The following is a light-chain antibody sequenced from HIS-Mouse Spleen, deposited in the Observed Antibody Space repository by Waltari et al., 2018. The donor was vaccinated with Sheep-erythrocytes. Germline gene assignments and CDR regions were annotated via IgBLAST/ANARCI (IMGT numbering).Light chain of an antibody. CDR1: SSDVGGYNY. V-gene: IGLV2-11*01. J-gene: IGLJ1*01. CDR2: DVR. CDR3: CSYAGSYNYV. Sequence: QSALTQPRSVSGSPGQSVTISCTGTSSDVGGYNYVTWYPQHPGKAPKLMIYDVRNPPSGVPDRFSGSKAGNTASLTISGLQAEDEADYYCCSYAGSYNYVFGTGTKVTVL.